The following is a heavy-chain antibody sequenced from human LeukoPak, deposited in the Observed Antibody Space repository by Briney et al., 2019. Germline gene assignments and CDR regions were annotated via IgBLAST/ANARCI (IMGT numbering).Heavy chain of an antibody. Sequence: GESLKISCKAPGYSFTTYWIGWVRQMPGKGLEWMGMIFPGDSDTRYSPSFQGQVTISADESISTAYLQWSSLKASDTAIYYCARHAGLWFGVFDIWGQGTMVTVSS. D-gene: IGHD3-10*01. CDR2: IFPGDSDT. V-gene: IGHV5-51*01. CDR1: GYSFTTYW. J-gene: IGHJ3*02. CDR3: ARHAGLWFGVFDI.